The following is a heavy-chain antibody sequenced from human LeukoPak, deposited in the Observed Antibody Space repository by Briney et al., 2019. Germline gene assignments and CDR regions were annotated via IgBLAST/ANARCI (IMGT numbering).Heavy chain of an antibody. D-gene: IGHD5-24*01. CDR2: IFNRGST. V-gene: IGHV4-59*01. CDR3: ARGGRDGYNHDY. J-gene: IGHJ4*02. Sequence: SETLSLTCTVSGGSISSYYWSWIRQPPGKGLEWIGYIFNRGSTYYNPSLKSRVTVLVDKSKNQFSLKLSSATAADTAVYYCARGGRDGYNHDYWGQGTLVTVSS. CDR1: GGSISSYY.